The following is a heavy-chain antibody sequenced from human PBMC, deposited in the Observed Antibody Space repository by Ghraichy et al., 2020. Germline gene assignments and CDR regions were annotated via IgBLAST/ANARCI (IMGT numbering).Heavy chain of an antibody. D-gene: IGHD6-13*01. J-gene: IGHJ5*02. CDR1: GGSFSGYY. V-gene: IGHV4-34*01. CDR2: INHSGST. Sequence: TLSLTCAVYGGSFSGYYWSWIRQPPGKGLEWIGEINHSGSTNYNPSLKSRVTISVDTSKNQFSLKLSSVTAADTAVYYCARGDWSSSWYEGWFDPWGQGTLVTVSS. CDR3: ARGDWSSSWYEGWFDP.